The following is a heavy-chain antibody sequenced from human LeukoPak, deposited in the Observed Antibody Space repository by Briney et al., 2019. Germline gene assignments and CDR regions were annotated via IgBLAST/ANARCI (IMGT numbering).Heavy chain of an antibody. CDR2: INYSGST. CDR3: ARGRDPY. D-gene: IGHD5-24*01. J-gene: IGHJ4*02. Sequence: PSETLSLTCAVYGGSFSGYYWTWIRQPPGRGLEWIGEINYSGSTNYNPSLKSRVTISVDTSKSQFSLKLNSVTAADTAMYYCARGRDPYWGQGTLVTVSS. CDR1: GGSFSGYY. V-gene: IGHV4-34*01.